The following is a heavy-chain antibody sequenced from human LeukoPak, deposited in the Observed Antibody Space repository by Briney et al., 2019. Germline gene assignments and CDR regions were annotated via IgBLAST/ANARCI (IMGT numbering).Heavy chain of an antibody. CDR1: GGTFSSYA. CDR2: IIPIFGTA. CDR3: ARGGYCSSTSCYPYYYYYTDV. V-gene: IGHV1-69*01. J-gene: IGHJ6*03. Sequence: SVKVSCKASGGTFSSYAISWVRQAPGQGLEWMGGIIPIFGTANYAQKFQGRVTITADESTSTAYMELSSLRSEDTAVYYCARGGYCSSTSCYPYYYYYTDVWGKGTTVTVSS. D-gene: IGHD2-2*01.